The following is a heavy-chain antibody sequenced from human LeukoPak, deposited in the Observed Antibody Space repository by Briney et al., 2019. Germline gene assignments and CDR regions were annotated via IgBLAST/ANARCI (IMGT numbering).Heavy chain of an antibody. J-gene: IGHJ4*02. CDR2: IYCSGST. CDR1: GGSISSGDYY. D-gene: IGHD3-22*01. Sequence: SETLSLTCTVSGGSISSGDYYWSWIRQPPGKGLEWIGYIYCSGSTYYNPSLKSRVTISVDTSKNQFSLKLSSVTAADTAVYYCARRPYDSSGYYFHYFDYWGQGTLVTVSS. V-gene: IGHV4-30-4*08. CDR3: ARRPYDSSGYYFHYFDY.